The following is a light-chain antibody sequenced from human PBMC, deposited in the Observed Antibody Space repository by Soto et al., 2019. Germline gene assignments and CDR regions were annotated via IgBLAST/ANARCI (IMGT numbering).Light chain of an antibody. CDR1: QRVTSNY. J-gene: IGKJ2*01. CDR2: GAS. CDR3: QQYGNSTQVYT. Sequence: EIVLTQSPGTLSLSPGERATLSCRASQRVTSNYLAWYQQKPGQAARLLFYGASTRATGIPDWFSGSGSGTDFAITITRLEPEDFAVYYCQQYGNSTQVYTFGQGTKLEI. V-gene: IGKV3-20*01.